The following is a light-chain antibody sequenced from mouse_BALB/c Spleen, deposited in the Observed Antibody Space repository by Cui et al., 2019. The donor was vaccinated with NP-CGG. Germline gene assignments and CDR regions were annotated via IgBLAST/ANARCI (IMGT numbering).Light chain of an antibody. J-gene: IGLJ1*01. V-gene: IGLV1*01. CDR2: GTN. Sequence: QAVVTQESALTTSPGETVTLTCRSSTGPVTTSNYANWVQEKPDHLFTGLIVGTNNRAPGVPARFSGSLIGDKAALTITGAQTEDEAIYFCVLWYSNHWVFGGGTKLTVL. CDR1: TGPVTTSNY. CDR3: VLWYSNHWV.